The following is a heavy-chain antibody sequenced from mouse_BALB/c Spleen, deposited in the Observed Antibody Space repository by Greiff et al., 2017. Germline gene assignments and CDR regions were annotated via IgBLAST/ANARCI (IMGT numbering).Heavy chain of an antibody. Sequence: VKLQESGPGLVAPSQSLSITCTVSGFSLTSYGVHWVRQPPGKGLEWLGVIWAGGSTNYNSALMSRLSISKDNSKSQVFLKMNSLQTDDTAMYYCARANRYDGAMDYWGQGTSVTVSS. CDR3: ARANRYDGAMDY. D-gene: IGHD2-14*01. CDR1: GFSLTSYG. CDR2: IWAGGST. V-gene: IGHV2-9*02. J-gene: IGHJ4*01.